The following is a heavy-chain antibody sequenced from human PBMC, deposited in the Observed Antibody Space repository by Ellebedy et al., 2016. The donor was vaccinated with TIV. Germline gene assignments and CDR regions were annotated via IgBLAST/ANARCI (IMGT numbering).Heavy chain of an antibody. J-gene: IGHJ5*02. CDR1: HASTTSAGNY. Sequence: MPSETLSLTCNVSHASTTSAGNYWSWIRQHPGQGLEWLGHISYSGSAHYNPSLRRRLSISLDTSKRKFSLRLSSVTAADTAVYFCARVIGGCSDFSCYLDPWGQGILVTVSS. V-gene: IGHV4-31*03. D-gene: IGHD2-2*01. CDR3: ARVIGGCSDFSCYLDP. CDR2: ISYSGSA.